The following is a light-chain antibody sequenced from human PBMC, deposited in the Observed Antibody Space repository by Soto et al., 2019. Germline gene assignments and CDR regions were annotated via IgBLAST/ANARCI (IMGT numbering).Light chain of an antibody. CDR1: HDVRSW. J-gene: IGKJ1*01. CDR3: QLANGDPGT. V-gene: IGKV1-12*01. Sequence: DIQMTQSPSSVSASVGDRVTISCRASHDVRSWLAWYQQKPGKAPNLLIYGASTLQSGVQSRFSGSGSGTDFPLPISSLQPEDFATYYGQLANGDPGTLGQGPKVQIK. CDR2: GAS.